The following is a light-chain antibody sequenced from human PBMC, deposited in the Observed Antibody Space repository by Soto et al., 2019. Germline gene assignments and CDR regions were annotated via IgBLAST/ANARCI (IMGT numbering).Light chain of an antibody. CDR1: SSDVGGYNY. CDR2: EVS. V-gene: IGLV2-8*01. J-gene: IGLJ1*01. Sequence: QYVQSQDPSGPRTPRKSVTISCTGTSSDVGGYNYVSWYQQHPGKAPRIMIYEVSKRPSGVPERFSGSKSANTASLTVSGLQAEGEADYYCSSYADSNNYGFGNATKVTVL. CDR3: SSYADSNNYG.